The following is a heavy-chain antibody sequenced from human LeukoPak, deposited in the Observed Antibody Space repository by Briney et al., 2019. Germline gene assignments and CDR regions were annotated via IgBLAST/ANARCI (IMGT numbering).Heavy chain of an antibody. Sequence: ASVKVSCKASGYNFISFGIGWVRQAPGQGLEWMGWIDTDNGKAYYAQRLQGRFSMTIDTPTGTAYMELRSLTFDDTAVYFCARGFALTETDFEYWGQGTLVTVSS. J-gene: IGHJ4*02. CDR1: GYNFISFG. CDR3: ARGFALTETDFEY. CDR2: IDTDNGKA. D-gene: IGHD1-14*01. V-gene: IGHV1-18*01.